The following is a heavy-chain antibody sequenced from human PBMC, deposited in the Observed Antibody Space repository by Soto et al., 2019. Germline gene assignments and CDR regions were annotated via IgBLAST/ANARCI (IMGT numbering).Heavy chain of an antibody. CDR1: GFSFSSYS. D-gene: IGHD2-2*01. Sequence: GSMRLSCAASGFSFSSYSIGWVRQAPGKRLEWVSSISSSSSYIYYADSVKGRFTISRDNAKNSLYLQMNSLRAEDTAVYYCARDRLVVVPAAKVSAFDIWGQGTMVTVSS. V-gene: IGHV3-21*01. CDR3: ARDRLVVVPAAKVSAFDI. J-gene: IGHJ3*02. CDR2: ISSSSSYI.